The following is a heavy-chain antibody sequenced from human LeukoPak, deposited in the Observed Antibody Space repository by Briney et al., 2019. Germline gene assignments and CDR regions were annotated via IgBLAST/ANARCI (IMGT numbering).Heavy chain of an antibody. J-gene: IGHJ3*02. CDR3: ARKGYYDSGTFDI. D-gene: IGHD3-22*01. Sequence: PGGSLRLSCAVSGFSFGSYSMNWVRQAPGKGLEWVSSITSSGSYINYADSVKGRFTTSRDNAKNSLYLQMNSLRAGDTAVYYCARKGYYDSGTFDIWGQGTMVTVSS. CDR2: ITSSGSYI. V-gene: IGHV3-21*01. CDR1: GFSFGSYS.